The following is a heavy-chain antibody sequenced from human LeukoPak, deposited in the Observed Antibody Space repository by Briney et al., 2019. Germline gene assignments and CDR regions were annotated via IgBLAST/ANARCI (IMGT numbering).Heavy chain of an antibody. CDR2: ISGSGGST. V-gene: IGHV3-23*01. Sequence: PGGTLRLSCAASGFTFSSYGMSWVRQAPGKGLEWVSAISGSGGSTYYADSVKGRFTISRDNSKSTLSLQMDSLRAEDTAIYYCAPGGLGYWGRGTLVTVSS. CDR1: GFTFSSYG. J-gene: IGHJ4*02. CDR3: APGGLGY. D-gene: IGHD3-16*01.